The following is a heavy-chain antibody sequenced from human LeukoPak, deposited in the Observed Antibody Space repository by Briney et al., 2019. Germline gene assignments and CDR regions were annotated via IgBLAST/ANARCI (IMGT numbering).Heavy chain of an antibody. Sequence: SETLSLTCAVYGDSSSNYYWSWLRQTPGQGLEWIGQIHQSGHTVYNPSLESRVTISIDTSKQQFSLNLISVTAADTAVYFCARHGGFFQDYWGQGTLVTVSS. V-gene: IGHV4-34*01. CDR2: IHQSGHT. CDR1: GDSSSNYY. CDR3: ARHGGFFQDY. J-gene: IGHJ4*02. D-gene: IGHD3-16*01.